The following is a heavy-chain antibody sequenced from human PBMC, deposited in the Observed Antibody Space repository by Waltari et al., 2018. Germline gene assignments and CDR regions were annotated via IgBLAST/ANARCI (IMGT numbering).Heavy chain of an antibody. CDR2: INHSGST. V-gene: IGHV4-34*01. J-gene: IGHJ4*02. CDR1: GGSFSGYY. D-gene: IGHD2-15*01. Sequence: QVQLQQWGAGLLKPSETLSLTCAVYGGSFSGYYWRWLRQPPGKGLEWIGEINHSGSTNYNPSLKSRVNISVDTSKNQFSLKLSSVTAADTAVYYCATSSPYCSGGSCSPNFDYWGQGTLVTVSS. CDR3: ATSSPYCSGGSCSPNFDY.